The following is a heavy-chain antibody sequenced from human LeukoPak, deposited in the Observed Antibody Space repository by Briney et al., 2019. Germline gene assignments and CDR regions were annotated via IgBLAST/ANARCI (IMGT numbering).Heavy chain of an antibody. D-gene: IGHD3-22*01. Sequence: GGSLGLSCAASGFTFSSYSMNWVRRAPGKGLEGVSYISSSSSTIYYADSVKGRFTVSRDNAKNSLYLQMNSLRDEDTAVYYCARENYYDSSGYYWGQGTLVTVSS. CDR1: GFTFSSYS. V-gene: IGHV3-48*02. CDR3: ARENYYDSSGYY. CDR2: ISSSSSTI. J-gene: IGHJ4*02.